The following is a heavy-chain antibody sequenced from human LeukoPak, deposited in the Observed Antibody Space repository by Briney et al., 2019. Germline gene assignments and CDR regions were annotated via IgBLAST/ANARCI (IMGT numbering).Heavy chain of an antibody. D-gene: IGHD3-10*01. CDR1: GLRFGDYA. CDR3: HTTLVGGWIEHP. CDR2: IRNRGYGGAS. Sequence: PGGSLRLSCTASGLRFGDYAVSWVRQAPGKGLEWVGFIRNRGYGGASEYAASVKGRFTISRDDSKSIAYLQLNSLQIEDTAVYYCHTTLVGGWIEHPWGQGTLVTVSS. V-gene: IGHV3-49*04. J-gene: IGHJ5*02.